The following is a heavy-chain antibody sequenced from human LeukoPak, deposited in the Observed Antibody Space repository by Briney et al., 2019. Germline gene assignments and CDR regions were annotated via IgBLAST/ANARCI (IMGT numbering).Heavy chain of an antibody. CDR1: GFTFSSYA. Sequence: PGGSLRLSCAASGFTFSSYAMHWVRQAPGKGREWVAVISYDGSNKYYADSVKGRFTISRDNSKNTLYLQMNTLRAEDTAVYYCARVDYYDSSVDAFDIWGQGTMVTVSS. CDR2: ISYDGSNK. J-gene: IGHJ3*02. V-gene: IGHV3-30*04. D-gene: IGHD3-22*01. CDR3: ARVDYYDSSVDAFDI.